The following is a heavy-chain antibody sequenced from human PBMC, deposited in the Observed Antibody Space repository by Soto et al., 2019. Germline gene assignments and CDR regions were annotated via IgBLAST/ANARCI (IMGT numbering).Heavy chain of an antibody. Sequence: QVQLQESGPGLVKPSGTLSLTCAVSGGSISSSNWWSWVRQPPGKGLEWIGEIYHSGSTNYNPSLKGRVTISVDKSKNQCSLKLSSVTAADTAVYYCARGDSGYDPLDYWGQGTLVTVSS. CDR3: ARGDSGYDPLDY. CDR1: GGSISSSNW. V-gene: IGHV4-4*02. CDR2: IYHSGST. D-gene: IGHD5-12*01. J-gene: IGHJ4*02.